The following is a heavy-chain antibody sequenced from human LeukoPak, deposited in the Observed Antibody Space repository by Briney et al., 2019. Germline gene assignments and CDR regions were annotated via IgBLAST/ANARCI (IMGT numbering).Heavy chain of an antibody. D-gene: IGHD3-10*01. Sequence: PSQTLSLTCTVSGGSISSGSYYWSWIRQPAGKGLEWIGRIYTSGSTNYNPSLKSRVTISVDTSKNQFSLKLSSVTAADTAVYYCARAGPSRGVAPYYYYYYYMDVWGKGTTVTVSS. V-gene: IGHV4-61*02. J-gene: IGHJ6*03. CDR3: ARAGPSRGVAPYYYYYYYMDV. CDR2: IYTSGST. CDR1: GGSISSGSYY.